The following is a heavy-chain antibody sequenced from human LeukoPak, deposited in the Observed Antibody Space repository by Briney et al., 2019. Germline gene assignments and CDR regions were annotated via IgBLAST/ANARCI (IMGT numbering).Heavy chain of an antibody. Sequence: GGSLRLSCVVSGFTFSTYTMNWVRQAPGKGLEWVSSISSSGTYIYFADSVKGRFTFSRDNAKNSLYLQMNSLRAEDTAVYYCAREDNCSAGSCYFDYWGQGTLVTVSS. V-gene: IGHV3-21*01. J-gene: IGHJ4*02. CDR3: AREDNCSAGSCYFDY. CDR2: ISSSGTYI. D-gene: IGHD2-15*01. CDR1: GFTFSTYT.